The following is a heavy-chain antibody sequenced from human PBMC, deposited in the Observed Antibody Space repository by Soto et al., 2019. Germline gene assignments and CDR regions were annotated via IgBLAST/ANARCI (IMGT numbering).Heavy chain of an antibody. CDR2: ISYDGITK. CDR3: ARGLDIALVPGTIGPYYYYGVDV. J-gene: IGHJ6*02. V-gene: IGHV3-30*03. Sequence: VQLVESGGGVVQPGRSLRLSCAASGFTFSSYGMNWVRQAPGKGLEWVALISYDGITKYYADSVKGRFTISRDNSKNTQYLQMNSLRPEDTAVYYCARGLDIALVPGTIGPYYYYGVDVWGQGTTVTVSS. D-gene: IGHD2-2*03. CDR1: GFTFSSYG.